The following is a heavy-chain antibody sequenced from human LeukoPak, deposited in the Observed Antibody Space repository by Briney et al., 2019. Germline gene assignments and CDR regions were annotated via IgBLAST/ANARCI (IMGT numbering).Heavy chain of an antibody. V-gene: IGHV3-7*01. Sequence: GGSLRLSCTVSGFTVSSNSMSWVRQAPGKGLEWVANIVPGGGDKYYVDSVKGRFTISRDNAKNSLFLQMNSLRAEDTAVYYCARDRGRGEDYWGQGTLVTVSS. D-gene: IGHD2-21*01. CDR2: IVPGGGDK. CDR3: ARDRGRGEDY. CDR1: GFTVSSNS. J-gene: IGHJ4*02.